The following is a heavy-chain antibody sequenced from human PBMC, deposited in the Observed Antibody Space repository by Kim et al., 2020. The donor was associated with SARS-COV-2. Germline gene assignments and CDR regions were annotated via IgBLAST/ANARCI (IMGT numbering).Heavy chain of an antibody. V-gene: IGHV3-21*04. CDR1: RVTFSSYS. D-gene: IGHD3-22*01. CDR2: ISSSSTYI. CDR3: ARAEREVVVTSASI. Sequence: GGSLRLSCAASRVTFSSYSMIWVRQAPGKGLEWISSISSSSTYIYYADSVKGRFTSSRDNAKNSLYLQMKSLRAEDTAIYYCARAEREVVVTSASIWGQGTMVTVSS. J-gene: IGHJ3*02.